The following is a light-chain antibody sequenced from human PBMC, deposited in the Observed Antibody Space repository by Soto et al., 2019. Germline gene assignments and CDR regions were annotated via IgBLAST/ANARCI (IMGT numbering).Light chain of an antibody. CDR1: SSDVGTYNL. Sequence: QSALTHSASVSGCPGQSITISCTGASSDVGTYNLVSWYQQRPGKAPKLIIYEVRKRPSGLSSRFSGSKSGDTASLTISGLQAEDEADYYCCSYAGSNSVIFGGGTKVTVL. CDR2: EVR. CDR3: CSYAGSNSVI. J-gene: IGLJ2*01. V-gene: IGLV2-23*02.